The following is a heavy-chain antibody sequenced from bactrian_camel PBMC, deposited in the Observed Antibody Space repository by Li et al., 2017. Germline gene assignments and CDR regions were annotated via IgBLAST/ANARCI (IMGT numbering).Heavy chain of an antibody. Sequence: HVQLVESGGDSVQPGGSLRLSCAFSVDRHKTNCVAWFRQRPGQEREGLAVIDLGGGAETYIDSVKGRFTVSQDNSDNTVYLQMNSLKPEDSGVYYCAAAKGLPDLLRGGYLSARSYNYWGRGTQVTVS. CDR1: VDRHKTNC. CDR3: AAAKGLPDLLRGGYLSARSYNY. V-gene: IGHV3S53*01. CDR2: IDLGGGAE. D-gene: IGHD3*01. J-gene: IGHJ4*01.